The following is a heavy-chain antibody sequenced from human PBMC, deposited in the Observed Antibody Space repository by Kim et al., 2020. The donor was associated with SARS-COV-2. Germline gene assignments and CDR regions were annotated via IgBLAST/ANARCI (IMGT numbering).Heavy chain of an antibody. Sequence: GGSLRLSCAASGFTFSSYSMNWVRQAPGKGLEWVSSISSSSSYIYYADSVKGRFTISRDNAKNSLYLQMNSLRAEDTAVYYCARSGEYCSSTSCYASLWYFDLWGRGTLVTVSS. D-gene: IGHD2-2*01. CDR1: GFTFSSYS. J-gene: IGHJ2*01. CDR2: ISSSSSYI. CDR3: ARSGEYCSSTSCYASLWYFDL. V-gene: IGHV3-21*01.